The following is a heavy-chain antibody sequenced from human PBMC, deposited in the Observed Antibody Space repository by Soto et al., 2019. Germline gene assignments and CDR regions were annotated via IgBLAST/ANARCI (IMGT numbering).Heavy chain of an antibody. Sequence: GGSLRLSCAASGFTVSSNYMSWVRQAPGKGLEWVSVIYSGGSTYYADSVKGRFTISRDNSKNTLYLQMNSLRAEDTAVYYCARGQVDYGGNSLGPFDYWGQGTLVTVSS. CDR2: IYSGGST. CDR1: GFTVSSNY. V-gene: IGHV3-53*01. CDR3: ARGQVDYGGNSLGPFDY. D-gene: IGHD4-17*01. J-gene: IGHJ4*02.